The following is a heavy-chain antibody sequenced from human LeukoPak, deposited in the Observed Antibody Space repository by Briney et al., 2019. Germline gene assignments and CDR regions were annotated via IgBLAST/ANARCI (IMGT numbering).Heavy chain of an antibody. Sequence: AETLSLTCTVSGGPISSYYWLWIRQPPGKGLEGIGYIYYNGSTKYHPSLKSRVTISGDTSKNQFSLKLSSVTGEDTAVYYCARTYGGTTIFGVVILDAFDIWGQGTMVTVSS. CDR1: GGPISSYY. CDR3: ARTYGGTTIFGVVILDAFDI. J-gene: IGHJ3*02. D-gene: IGHD3-3*01. V-gene: IGHV4-59*12. CDR2: IYYNGST.